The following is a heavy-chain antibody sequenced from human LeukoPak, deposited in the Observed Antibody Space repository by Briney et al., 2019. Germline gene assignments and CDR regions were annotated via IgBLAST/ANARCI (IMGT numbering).Heavy chain of an antibody. Sequence: PGGSLRLSCAASGFTFSSYAMSWVRKAPGKGLEWGSAISGSGGSTYYADSVKGRFTISRDNSKNTLYLQMNSLRAEDTAVYYCAKAAVYCSSTSCFDYWGQGTLVTVSS. V-gene: IGHV3-23*01. J-gene: IGHJ4*02. D-gene: IGHD2-2*01. CDR1: GFTFSSYA. CDR2: ISGSGGST. CDR3: AKAAVYCSSTSCFDY.